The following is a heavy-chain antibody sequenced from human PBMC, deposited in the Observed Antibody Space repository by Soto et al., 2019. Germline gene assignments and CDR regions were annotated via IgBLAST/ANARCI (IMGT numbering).Heavy chain of an antibody. V-gene: IGHV3-33*01. Sequence: QVQLVESGGGVVQPGRSLRLSCAASGFAFSSYGMHWVRQAPGKGLEWVAVIWYDGSNKYYADSVKGRFTISRDNSKNTRYLQMNSLRAEDTAVYYCARDLLGSGEGTLSGFDYWGQGTLVTVSS. D-gene: IGHD7-27*01. CDR2: IWYDGSNK. CDR3: ARDLLGSGEGTLSGFDY. CDR1: GFAFSSYG. J-gene: IGHJ4*02.